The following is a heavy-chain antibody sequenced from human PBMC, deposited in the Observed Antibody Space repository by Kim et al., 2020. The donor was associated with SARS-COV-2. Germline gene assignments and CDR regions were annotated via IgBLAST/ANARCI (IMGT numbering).Heavy chain of an antibody. J-gene: IGHJ5*02. CDR2: ISYDGSNK. Sequence: GGSLRLSCAASGFTFSSYAMHWVRQAPGKGLEWVAVISYDGSNKYYADSVKGRFTISRDNSKNTLYLQMNSLRAEDTAVYYCAREGGGDYDSSGPNWFDPWGQGTLVTVSS. V-gene: IGHV3-30*04. CDR3: AREGGGDYDSSGPNWFDP. D-gene: IGHD3-22*01. CDR1: GFTFSSYA.